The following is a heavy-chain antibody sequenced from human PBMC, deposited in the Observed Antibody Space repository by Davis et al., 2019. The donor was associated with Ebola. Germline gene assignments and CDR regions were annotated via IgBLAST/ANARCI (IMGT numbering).Heavy chain of an antibody. Sequence: GESLKIPCAASGFTLSSYAMNWVRQAPGKGLEWVSTIGASGGSANYADSVKGRFTISRDTSKNTLYLQMNSLRAEDTAVYYCAKTGFRGVIITNFDYWGQGTRVTVSS. CDR3: AKTGFRGVIITNFDY. V-gene: IGHV3-23*01. J-gene: IGHJ4*02. CDR2: IGASGGSA. CDR1: GFTLSSYA. D-gene: IGHD3-10*01.